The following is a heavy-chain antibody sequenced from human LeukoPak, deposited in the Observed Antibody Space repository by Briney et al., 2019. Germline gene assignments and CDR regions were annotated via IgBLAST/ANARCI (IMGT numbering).Heavy chain of an antibody. Sequence: GGSLRLSCAASGFNFSTYNMNWVRQAPGKGLEWVSYISSGSGTIYYADSVKGRFTISRDNAKNSLYLQMNSLRAEDTAVYYCATSTSILDCWGQGTLVTVSS. CDR3: ATSTSILDC. CDR2: ISSGSGTI. V-gene: IGHV3-48*01. CDR1: GFNFSTYN. J-gene: IGHJ4*02.